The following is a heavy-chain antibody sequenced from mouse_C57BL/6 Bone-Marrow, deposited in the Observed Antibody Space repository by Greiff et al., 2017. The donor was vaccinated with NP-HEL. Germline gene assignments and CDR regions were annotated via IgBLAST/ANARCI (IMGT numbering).Heavy chain of an antibody. CDR3: ARSDYGSSLDV. Sequence: QVQLQQPGAELVKPGASVKLSCKASGYTFTSYWMHWVKQRPGRGLEWIGRIDPNRGGTKYNEKFKSKATLTADKPSSTAYMQLSSLTSEDSSVYYCARSDYGSSLDVWGTGTTVTVSS. J-gene: IGHJ1*03. D-gene: IGHD1-1*01. CDR2: IDPNRGGT. V-gene: IGHV1-72*01. CDR1: GYTFTSYW.